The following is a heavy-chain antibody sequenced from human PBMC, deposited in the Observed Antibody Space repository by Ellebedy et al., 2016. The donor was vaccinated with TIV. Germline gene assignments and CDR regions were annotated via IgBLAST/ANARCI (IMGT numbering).Heavy chain of an antibody. CDR3: AREMGAYAAMDV. D-gene: IGHD2-2*01. V-gene: IGHV1-69*13. J-gene: IGHJ6*02. CDR1: GGTFSSYA. CDR2: IIPTFGTA. Sequence: SVKVSCXASGGTFSSYAISWVRQAPGQGLEWMGGIIPTFGTANYAQKFQGRVTITADESTSTAYMELSSLRSEDTAVYYCAREMGAYAAMDVWGQGTTVTVSS.